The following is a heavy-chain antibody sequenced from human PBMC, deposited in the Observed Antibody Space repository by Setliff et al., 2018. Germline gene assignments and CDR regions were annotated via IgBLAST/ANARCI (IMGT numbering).Heavy chain of an antibody. V-gene: IGHV4-34*01. CDR1: GGSFSGYY. CDR2: INHSGST. J-gene: IGHJ5*02. D-gene: IGHD1-26*01. Sequence: LSLTCAVYGGSFSGYYWSWIRQPPGKGLEWIGEINHSGSTNYNPSLKSRVTVSVDTSKNQFSLKLSSVTAADTAVYCCARVLNWFDPWGQGTLVTVSS. CDR3: ARVLNWFDP.